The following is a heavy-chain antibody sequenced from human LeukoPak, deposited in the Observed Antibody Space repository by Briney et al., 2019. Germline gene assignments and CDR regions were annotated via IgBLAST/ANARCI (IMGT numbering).Heavy chain of an antibody. V-gene: IGHV5-51*01. CDR1: GYSFTNYW. Sequence: GESLKISCKGSGYSFTNYWIGWVRQMPGKGLEWMGIIYPADSYTRYSSSFQGQVTISADKSISTAYLQWSSLKASDTAMYYCARGRGVINVNYFDYWGQGTLVTVSS. CDR3: ARGRGVINVNYFDY. CDR2: IYPADSYT. D-gene: IGHD3-10*01. J-gene: IGHJ4*02.